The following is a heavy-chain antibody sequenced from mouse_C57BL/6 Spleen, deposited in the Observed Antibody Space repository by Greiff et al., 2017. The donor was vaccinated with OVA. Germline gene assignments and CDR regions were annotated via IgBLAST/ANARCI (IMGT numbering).Heavy chain of an antibody. CDR2: IYPGNSDT. CDR1: GYTFTSYW. CDR3: TRSTGTGYYYAMDY. J-gene: IGHJ4*01. V-gene: IGHV1-5*01. D-gene: IGHD4-1*02. Sequence: VQLQQSGTVLARPGASVKMSCKTSGYTFTSYWMHWVKQRPGQGLEWIGAIYPGNSDTSYNQKCKGKAKLTAVTSASTAYMELSSLTNEDSAVYYCTRSTGTGYYYAMDYWGQGTSVTVSS.